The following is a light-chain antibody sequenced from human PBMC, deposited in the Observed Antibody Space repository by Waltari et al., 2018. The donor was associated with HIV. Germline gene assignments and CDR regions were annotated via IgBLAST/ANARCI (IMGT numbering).Light chain of an antibody. J-gene: IGLJ3*02. CDR2: EGS. V-gene: IGLV2-23*01. CDR1: SSDVGSYNL. Sequence: QSPLTQPASVSGSPGQSITISCTGTSSDVGSYNLVSWYQQNPGKAPKLMIYEGSKRPSGVSNRFSGSKSGNTASLTISGLQAEDEADYYCCSYAGSSTLVFGGGTKLTVL. CDR3: CSYAGSSTLV.